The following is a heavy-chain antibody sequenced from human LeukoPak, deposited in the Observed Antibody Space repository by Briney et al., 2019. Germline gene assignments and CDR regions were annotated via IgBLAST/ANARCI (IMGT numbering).Heavy chain of an antibody. CDR3: ARIVLIPRRDPNRFDP. V-gene: IGHV4-34*01. CDR2: INHSGST. CDR1: GGSFSGYY. D-gene: IGHD2-8*01. Sequence: SETLSLTCAVYGGSFSGYYWSWIRQPPGKGLEWIGEINHSGSTNYNPSLKSRVTISVDTSKNQFSLKLSSVTAADTAVYYCARIVLIPRRDPNRFDPWGQGTLVTVSS. J-gene: IGHJ5*02.